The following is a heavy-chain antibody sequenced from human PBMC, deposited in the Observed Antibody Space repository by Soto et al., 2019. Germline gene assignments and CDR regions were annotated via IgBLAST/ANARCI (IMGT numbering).Heavy chain of an antibody. V-gene: IGHV3-15*01. D-gene: IGHD5-18*01. CDR3: SHGYYQYFES. CDR2: IKSKTDGGTV. J-gene: IGHJ4*02. CDR1: GFTFSNAW. Sequence: GGSLRLSCAASGFTFSNAWMSWVRQAPGKGPEWVGRIKSKTDGGTVDYAAPVKDRFTISRDDSENTLYLQMNSLKTEDTAVYYCSHGYYQYFESWGQGTLVTVSS.